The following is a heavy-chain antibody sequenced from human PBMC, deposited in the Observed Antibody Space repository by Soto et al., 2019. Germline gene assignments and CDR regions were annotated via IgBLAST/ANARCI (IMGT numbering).Heavy chain of an antibody. Sequence: SIIRKPTGKGLEWIGEIYHSGSTNYNPSLKSRVTISVDKSKNQFSLKLSSVTAADTAVYYCARLRWIDCIMTPCGGGGTCCSGMAVWGKRTTVPGFS. CDR3: ARLRWIDCIMTPCGGGGTCCSGMAV. V-gene: IGHV4-4*02. D-gene: IGHD3-16*01. J-gene: IGHJ6*04. CDR2: IYHSGST.